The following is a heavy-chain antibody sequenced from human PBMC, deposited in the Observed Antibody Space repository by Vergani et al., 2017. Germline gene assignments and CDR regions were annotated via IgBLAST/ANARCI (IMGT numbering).Heavy chain of an antibody. CDR2: INHSGST. V-gene: IGHV4-34*01. CDR3: ARGTRGGSGSYYLVYYYYMDV. Sequence: QVQLQESGPGLVKPSETLSLTCTVSGGSISSYYWSWIRQPPGKGLEWIGEINHSGSTNYNPSLKSRVTISVDTSKNQFSLKLSSVTAADTAVYYCARGTRGGSGSYYLVYYYYMDVWGKGTTVTVSS. J-gene: IGHJ6*03. D-gene: IGHD3-10*01. CDR1: GGSISSYY.